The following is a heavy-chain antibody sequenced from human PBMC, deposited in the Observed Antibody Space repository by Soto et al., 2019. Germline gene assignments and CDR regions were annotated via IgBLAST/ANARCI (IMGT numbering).Heavy chain of an antibody. V-gene: IGHV3-33*01. J-gene: IGHJ4*02. D-gene: IGHD1-26*01. CDR3: ARAVSSATYYDCIGY. Sequence: PGGSLRLSCEASGFDISSYGLHWVRDAPGKGLECLAFIWYDGSNQHYAASVKGRFTISRDNSRNTLYLQMNNLRADDTAVYFCARAVSSATYYDCIGYWGRGTLVTVSS. CDR2: IWYDGSNQ. CDR1: GFDISSYG.